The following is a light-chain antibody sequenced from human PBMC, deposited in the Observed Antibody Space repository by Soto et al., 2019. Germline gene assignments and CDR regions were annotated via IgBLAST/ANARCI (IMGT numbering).Light chain of an antibody. CDR2: AAS. J-gene: IGKJ2*01. CDR3: QQGYSTVLYT. CDR1: HSVSVH. Sequence: DIQMTQSPSSLSASVGDRVTITCRAIHSVSVHLNWYQQKPGKAPKLLIYAASGLQSGVPSRFSGSGSGTDFTLTIGSLQPEDFATYYCQQGYSTVLYTFGQGTKVDIK. V-gene: IGKV1-39*01.